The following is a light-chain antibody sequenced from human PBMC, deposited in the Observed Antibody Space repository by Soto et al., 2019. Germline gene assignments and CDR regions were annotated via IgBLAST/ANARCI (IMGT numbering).Light chain of an antibody. CDR3: QQYHSWPPIT. Sequence: EVVMTQSPATLSVSPGERATLSCRASESVSTNLAWYQQRPGQAPRLVIYGASTRATGIPARFSRGGSGTEFTLTISNLQSEDFAGYYCQQYHSWPPITFGQGTRLEIK. CDR1: ESVSTN. V-gene: IGKV3-15*01. J-gene: IGKJ5*01. CDR2: GAS.